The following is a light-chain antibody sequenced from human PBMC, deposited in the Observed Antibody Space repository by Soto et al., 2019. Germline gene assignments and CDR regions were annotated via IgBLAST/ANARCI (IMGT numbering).Light chain of an antibody. J-gene: IGKJ2*01. V-gene: IGKV1-5*01. CDR3: QQYDSFSPYT. CDR1: QSISNW. CDR2: DAS. Sequence: DIPMTQSPSTLSASVGDRVTITCRASQSISNWLAWYQQKPGKAPKLLMYDASSLESGVPSRFSGSGSGTEFTLTISSLQPDDFATYYGQQYDSFSPYTFGQGTKLEI.